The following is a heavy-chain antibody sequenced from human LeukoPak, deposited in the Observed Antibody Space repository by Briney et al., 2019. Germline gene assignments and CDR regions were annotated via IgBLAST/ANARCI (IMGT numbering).Heavy chain of an antibody. D-gene: IGHD6-13*01. V-gene: IGHV3-21*01. CDR3: ARTTGIAAAGDY. CDR2: ISSSSSYI. CDR1: GFTFSSYS. J-gene: IGHJ4*02. Sequence: PGGSLRLSCAASGFTFSSYSMNWVRQAPGKGLEWVSSISSSSSYIYYADSVKGRFTISRDNAKNSLYLQMNSLRAEDTAVYYCARTTGIAAAGDYWSQGTLVTVSS.